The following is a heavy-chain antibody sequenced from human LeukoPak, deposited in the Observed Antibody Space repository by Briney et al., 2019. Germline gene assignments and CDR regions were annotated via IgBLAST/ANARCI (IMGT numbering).Heavy chain of an antibody. J-gene: IGHJ5*02. CDR3: GRGLDIVVVPAATPNNWFDP. D-gene: IGHD2-2*03. CDR2: INPNSGGT. V-gene: IGHV1-2*02. CDR1: GYTFTGYY. Sequence: ASVKVSCTASGYTFTGYYMHWVRQAPGQGLEWMGWINPNSGGTNYAQKFQGRVTMTRDTSISTAYMELSRLRSDDTAVYYCGRGLDIVVVPAATPNNWFDPWGQGTLVTVSS.